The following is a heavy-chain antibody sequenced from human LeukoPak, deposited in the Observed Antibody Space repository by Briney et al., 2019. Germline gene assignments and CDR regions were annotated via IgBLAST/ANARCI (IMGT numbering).Heavy chain of an antibody. D-gene: IGHD3-22*01. Sequence: SETLSLTCTVSGGSISSYYWSWIRQPPGKGLEWTGYIYYSGSTNYNPSLKSLVTISVDTSKNQFSLKLSSVTAADTAVYYCARIYDSSGYYEGYWGQGTLVTVSS. V-gene: IGHV4-59*01. CDR1: GGSISSYY. CDR3: ARIYDSSGYYEGY. CDR2: IYYSGST. J-gene: IGHJ4*02.